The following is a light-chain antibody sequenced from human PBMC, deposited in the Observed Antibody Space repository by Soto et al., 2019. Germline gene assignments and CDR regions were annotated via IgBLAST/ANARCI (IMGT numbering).Light chain of an antibody. CDR3: QQYGSSPR. CDR2: GAS. CDR1: QSVTSSY. V-gene: IGKV3-20*01. J-gene: IGKJ1*01. Sequence: EIVLTQSPGTLSLSPGERATLSCRASQSVTSSYLAWYQQKPGQAPRLLIYGASSRATGIPDRFSGSGSGTEFTLTISRLEPEDCAVYYCQQYGSSPRFGQGTKVEIK.